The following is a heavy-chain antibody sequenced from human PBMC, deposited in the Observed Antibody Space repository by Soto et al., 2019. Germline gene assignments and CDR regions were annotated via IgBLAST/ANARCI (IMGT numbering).Heavy chain of an antibody. J-gene: IGHJ4*02. V-gene: IGHV3-30*18. CDR3: AKEGGLSGSYYISSSYYFDY. CDR2: ISYDGSNT. CDR1: GFTFSSYG. D-gene: IGHD1-26*01. Sequence: QVQLVESGGGVVQPGRSLRLSCVASGFTFSSYGMHWVRQAPGKGLEWVAIISYDGSNTYYADSVKGRFTISRDNSKHTLYLQINSLSAEDTSVYYCAKEGGLSGSYYISSSYYFDYWGQGTLVTVSS.